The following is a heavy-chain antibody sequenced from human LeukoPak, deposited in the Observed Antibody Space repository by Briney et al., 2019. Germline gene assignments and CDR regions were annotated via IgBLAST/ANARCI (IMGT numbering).Heavy chain of an antibody. Sequence: PEGSLRLSCAASGFTFSSYSMNWVRQAPGKGLEWVSSISRTSTYMYYADSVKGRFTISRDNAKNSLYLQMNSLRAEDTAVYFCVRDLEYSTSSVSGRSFDYWGQGTLVTVSS. D-gene: IGHD6-6*01. CDR3: VRDLEYSTSSVSGRSFDY. V-gene: IGHV3-21*01. J-gene: IGHJ4*02. CDR1: GFTFSSYS. CDR2: ISRTSTYM.